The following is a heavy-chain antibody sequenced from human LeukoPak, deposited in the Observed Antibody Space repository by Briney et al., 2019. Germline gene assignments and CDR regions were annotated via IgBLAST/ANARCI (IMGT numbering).Heavy chain of an antibody. Sequence: PVQPPDSPSGASGSGVNSYYADSVRGRFTISRDNSQNTLYLQMDSLRAEDTALYYCAKEYSGYDFDYWGQGTLVTVSS. CDR3: AKEYSGYDFDY. D-gene: IGHD5-12*01. CDR2: ASGSGVNS. J-gene: IGHJ4*02. V-gene: IGHV3-23*01.